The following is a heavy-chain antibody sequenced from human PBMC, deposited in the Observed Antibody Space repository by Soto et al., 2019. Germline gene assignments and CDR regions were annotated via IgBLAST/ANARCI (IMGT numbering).Heavy chain of an antibody. CDR3: SGGTVTSFDQ. CDR1: GGSINRGGFY. CDR2: IHYNGNT. Sequence: QVQLQESGPGLVKPSQTLSLTCTVSGGSINRGGFYWNWIRQHPGKVLEWIGYIHYNGNTYYTPSLKSRVTMSVATSQNQVSLKLSSVTDADTAVYYCSGGTVTSFDQWGQGTLVTVSS. D-gene: IGHD4-17*01. J-gene: IGHJ4*02. V-gene: IGHV4-31*03.